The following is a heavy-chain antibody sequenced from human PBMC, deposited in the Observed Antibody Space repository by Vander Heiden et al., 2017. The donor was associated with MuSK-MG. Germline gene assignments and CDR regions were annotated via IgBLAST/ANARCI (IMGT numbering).Heavy chain of an antibody. D-gene: IGHD3-10*01. CDR2: VLPILGIA. CDR3: ASGVRGVIIPPDY. V-gene: IGHV1-69*02. CDR1: GCPCTSYP. J-gene: IGHJ4*02. Sequence: VQLVPSGAEVKKPGSSVMVSCEASGCPCTSYPFSWVRQAPGQGLEWLGRVLPILGIANYAQKFQGRVTITADKSTSTAYMELSSLRSEDTAVYYCASGVRGVIIPPDYWGQGTLVTVSS.